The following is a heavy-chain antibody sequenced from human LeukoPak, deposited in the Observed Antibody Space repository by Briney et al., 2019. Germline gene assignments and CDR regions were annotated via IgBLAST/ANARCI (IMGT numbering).Heavy chain of an antibody. CDR3: ARRGLGNYVDY. J-gene: IGHJ4*02. V-gene: IGHV4-38-2*01. D-gene: IGHD3-16*01. CDR1: GFTFSSYA. Sequence: GSLRLSCAASGFTFSSYAMSWVRQSPGEGLEWIGSVYHIGSAYYNPSLKGRVTISVDTSKNQFSLKMSSATAADTAVYYCARRGLGNYVDYWGQGTLVSVSS. CDR2: VYHIGSA.